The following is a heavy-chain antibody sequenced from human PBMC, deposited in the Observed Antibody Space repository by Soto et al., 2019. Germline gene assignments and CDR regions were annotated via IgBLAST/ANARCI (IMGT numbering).Heavy chain of an antibody. CDR1: GFSLSTSGVG. CDR3: AHSPPRPITIFGVVIIGNWFDP. J-gene: IGHJ5*02. Sequence: QITLKESGPTLVKPTQTLTLTCTFPGFSLSTSGVGVGWIRQPPGKALEWLALIYWDDDKRYSPSLKSRLTITKDTSKNQVVLTMTNMDPVDTATYYCAHSPPRPITIFGVVIIGNWFDPWGQGTLVTVSS. V-gene: IGHV2-5*02. D-gene: IGHD3-3*01. CDR2: IYWDDDK.